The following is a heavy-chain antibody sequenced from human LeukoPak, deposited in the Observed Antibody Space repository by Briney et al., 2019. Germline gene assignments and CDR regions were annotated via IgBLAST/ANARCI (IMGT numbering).Heavy chain of an antibody. Sequence: SETLSLTCTVSGSSINSYYWSWLRQPAGKGLEWIGRIYTSGSTNYDPSLKSRVTMSVDTSKNQFSLKLSSVTAADTAVYYCARSTYCSGGSCSHNWFDPWGQGTLVTVSS. J-gene: IGHJ5*02. CDR1: GSSINSYY. CDR2: IYTSGST. D-gene: IGHD2-15*01. CDR3: ARSTYCSGGSCSHNWFDP. V-gene: IGHV4-4*07.